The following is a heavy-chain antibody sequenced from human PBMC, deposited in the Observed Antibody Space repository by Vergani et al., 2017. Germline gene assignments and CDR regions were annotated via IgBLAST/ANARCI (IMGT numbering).Heavy chain of an antibody. D-gene: IGHD6-13*01. CDR2: IIPILGIA. CDR1: GGTFSSYA. Sequence: QVQLVQSGAEVKKPGSSVKVSCKASGGTFSSYAISWVRQAPGQGLEWVGRIIPILGIANYAQKFQGRVTITADKSTGTAYLELSSLRSEDTAVYYCARRLSSSWDPYGMDVWGQGTTVTVSS. V-gene: IGHV1-69*04. J-gene: IGHJ6*02. CDR3: ARRLSSSWDPYGMDV.